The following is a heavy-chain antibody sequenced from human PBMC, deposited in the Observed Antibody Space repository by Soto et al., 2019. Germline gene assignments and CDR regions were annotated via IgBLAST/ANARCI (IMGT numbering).Heavy chain of an antibody. Sequence: QVHLQESGPGLVKPSGTLSLTCAVSGGSISTNQWWNWVRQAPGKGLEWIGEIFHVGSTNYNPSLQSRVIISVYKSKNQFSLQLSSVTAADTAVYYCARLQPDTSGYYFDHWGQGALVTLSS. V-gene: IGHV4-4*02. J-gene: IGHJ4*02. CDR2: IFHVGST. CDR3: ARLQPDTSGYYFDH. CDR1: GGSISTNQW. D-gene: IGHD3-3*01.